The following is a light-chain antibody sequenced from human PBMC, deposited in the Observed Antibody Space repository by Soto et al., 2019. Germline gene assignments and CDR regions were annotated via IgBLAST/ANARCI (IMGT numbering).Light chain of an antibody. J-gene: IGKJ1*01. V-gene: IGKV1-5*03. CDR1: QTIVSG. CDR3: QHYNSYSEA. CDR2: KAS. Sequence: DIQMTQSPSTLSGSVGDRVTITCRAGQTIVSGLAGFKQKPGKAPKLLIYKASTLKSGVPSRFSGSGSGTEFTLTISSLQPDDFATYYCQHYNSYSEAFGQGTKVELK.